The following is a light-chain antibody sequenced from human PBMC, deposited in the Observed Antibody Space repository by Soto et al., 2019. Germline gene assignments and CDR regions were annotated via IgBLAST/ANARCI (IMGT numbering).Light chain of an antibody. CDR2: DAS. J-gene: IGKJ5*01. V-gene: IGKV3-15*01. CDR1: QSIGSN. CDR3: QQSNDLVS. Sequence: EKVVTQAPATMSVSPGERDTLSCRASQSIGSNLAWYQRKPGQAPKLLIFDASTLKTGVPSRFSGSGSGTDFSFTISSLQPEDIATYYCQQSNDLVSFGQGTRLEIK.